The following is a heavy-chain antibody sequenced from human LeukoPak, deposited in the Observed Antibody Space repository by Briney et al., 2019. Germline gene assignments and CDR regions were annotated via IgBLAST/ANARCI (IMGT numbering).Heavy chain of an antibody. J-gene: IGHJ6*02. CDR2: TYYRSKWYN. CDR3: GAVAASPHYYGMDV. V-gene: IGHV6-1*01. Sequence: SQTLSLTCAISGDSVSSNSAAWNWIRQSPSRGLEWLGRTYYRSKWYNDYAVSVKSRITINPDTSKNQFSLKLSSVTASDTAIYYCGAVAASPHYYGMDVWGQGTTVTVSS. D-gene: IGHD6-19*01. CDR1: GDSVSSNSAA.